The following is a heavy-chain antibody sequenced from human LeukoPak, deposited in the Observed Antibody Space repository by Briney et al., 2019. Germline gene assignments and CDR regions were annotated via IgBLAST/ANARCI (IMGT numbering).Heavy chain of an antibody. Sequence: ASVKVSCKASGYTFTSYGISWVRQAPGQGLEWMGWISAYNGNTNYAQKLQGRVTMTTDTSTSTAYMELRSLRSDDTAVYYCARVRLNSGYLLWEFWFDPWGQGTLVTVSS. CDR1: GYTFTSYG. V-gene: IGHV1-18*01. D-gene: IGHD5-12*01. J-gene: IGHJ5*02. CDR3: ARVRLNSGYLLWEFWFDP. CDR2: ISAYNGNT.